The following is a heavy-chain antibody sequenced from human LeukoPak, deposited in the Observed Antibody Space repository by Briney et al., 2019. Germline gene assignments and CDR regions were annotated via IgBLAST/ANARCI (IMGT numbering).Heavy chain of an antibody. D-gene: IGHD2-2*01. CDR1: GGTFNSYA. CDR3: ANPRSQLLSEWFDP. V-gene: IGHV1-69*01. J-gene: IGHJ5*02. Sequence: SVKVSCKASGGTFNSYAISWVRQAPGQGLEWMGGIIPIFGTANYAQKFQGRVTITADESTSTAYMELSSLRSEDTAVYYCANPRSQLLSEWFDPWGQGTLVTVSS. CDR2: IIPIFGTA.